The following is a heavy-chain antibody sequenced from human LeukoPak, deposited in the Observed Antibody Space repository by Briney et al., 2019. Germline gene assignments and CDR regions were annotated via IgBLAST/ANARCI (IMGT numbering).Heavy chain of an antibody. D-gene: IGHD4-17*01. CDR2: ISANNGNT. J-gene: IGHJ4*02. Sequence: ASVTVSCKVSGYTFTSFGINWVRQAPGQGLEWMGWISANNGNTNYAQKLQGRVTMTTDTSTNTAYMELRSLRSDDTAIYYCAGAVTVTTGPLGYWGQGTLVTVSS. CDR3: AGAVTVTTGPLGY. V-gene: IGHV1-18*01. CDR1: GYTFTSFG.